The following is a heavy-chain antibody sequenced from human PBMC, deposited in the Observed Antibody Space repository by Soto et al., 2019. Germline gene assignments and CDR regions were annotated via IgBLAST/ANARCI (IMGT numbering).Heavy chain of an antibody. CDR3: ARDSPRVAPYYDSSFFDY. D-gene: IGHD3-22*01. CDR1: GGSISSYY. V-gene: IGHV4-59*01. Sequence: SETLSLTCTVSGGSISSYYWSWIRQPPGKGLEWIGYIYYSGSTNYNPSLKSRVTISVDTSKNQFSLKLSSVTAADTAVYYCARDSPRVAPYYDSSFFDYWGQGTLVTVSS. CDR2: IYYSGST. J-gene: IGHJ4*02.